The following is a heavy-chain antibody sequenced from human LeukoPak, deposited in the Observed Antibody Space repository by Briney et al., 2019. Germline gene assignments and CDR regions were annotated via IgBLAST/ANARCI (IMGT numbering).Heavy chain of an antibody. J-gene: IGHJ3*02. CDR3: ARDSEYSGSFSI. CDR2: INHNGKTI. V-gene: IGHV3-48*02. Sequence: GGSLRLSCAASGFTFSSYVMSWVRQAPGKGLEWVSYINHNGKTIYYADSVKGRFTISIDNAKNSLYLQMNSLRDEDTAVYYCARDSEYSGSFSIWGQGTMVTVSS. CDR1: GFTFSSYV. D-gene: IGHD1-26*01.